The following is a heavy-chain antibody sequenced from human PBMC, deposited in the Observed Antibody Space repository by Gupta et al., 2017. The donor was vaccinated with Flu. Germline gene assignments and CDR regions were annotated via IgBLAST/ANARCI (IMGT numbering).Heavy chain of an antibody. D-gene: IGHD3-22*01. J-gene: IGHJ3*02. V-gene: IGHV3-15*01. Sequence: VRQAPGKGLEWVGRIKSKTDGGTTDYAAPVKGRVTISRDDSKNTLYLQMNSLKTEETAVYYCTTDRNYDSSGYQIDAFDIWGQGTMVTVSS. CDR2: IKSKTDGGTT. CDR3: TTDRNYDSSGYQIDAFDI.